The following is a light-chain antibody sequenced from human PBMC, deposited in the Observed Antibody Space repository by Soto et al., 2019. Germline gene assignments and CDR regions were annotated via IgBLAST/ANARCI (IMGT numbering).Light chain of an antibody. J-gene: IGKJ5*01. V-gene: IGKV1-12*01. CDR2: AAS. CDR1: QDISSW. Sequence: DIQMTQSPSSVSASVGDRVTITCRASQDISSWVAWYQQNPGKAPNLLIYAASSLQSGFPSRFSGGGSGTEFTLTISNLQPEDFATYYCQQANSFPVTFGQGTRLEIK. CDR3: QQANSFPVT.